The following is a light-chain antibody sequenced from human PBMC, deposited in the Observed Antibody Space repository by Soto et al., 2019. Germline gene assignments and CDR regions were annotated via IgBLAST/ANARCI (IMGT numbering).Light chain of an antibody. Sequence: EIVLTQSPGTLSLSPGERATLSCRASQSVSSSYLAWYQQKPGQAPRLLIYGASSRATGIPDRFSGSGSGTDFSRTISRLEPEEFAVYDGQDYCCSWYTCGQGTVPEIK. J-gene: IGKJ2*01. V-gene: IGKV3-20*01. CDR1: QSVSSSY. CDR3: QDYCCSWYT. CDR2: GAS.